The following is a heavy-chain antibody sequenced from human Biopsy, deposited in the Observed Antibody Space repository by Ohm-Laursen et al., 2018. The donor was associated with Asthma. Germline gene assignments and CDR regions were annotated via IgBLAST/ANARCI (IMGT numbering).Heavy chain of an antibody. CDR2: INPNSGGT. D-gene: IGHD6-13*01. J-gene: IGHJ5*02. CDR1: GYTFIGCH. V-gene: IGHV1-2*06. CDR3: ERGQKSAGDRWFDP. Sequence: SVKVSCKSSGYTFIGCHIHWMRQAPGQGLEWMGRINPNSGGTNYAQKFQGRVTMTRDTSISTAYMEVSRLRSDDTAVYYYERGQKSAGDRWFDPWGQGTLVTVSS.